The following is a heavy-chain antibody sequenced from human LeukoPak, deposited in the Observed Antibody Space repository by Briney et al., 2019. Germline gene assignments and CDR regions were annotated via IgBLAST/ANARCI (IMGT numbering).Heavy chain of an antibody. D-gene: IGHD2-2*01. V-gene: IGHV3-23*01. Sequence: GGSLRLSCAASGFTFSSYAMSWVRQAPGKGLEWVSAISGSGGSTYYADSVKGRFTISGDNSKNTLYLQMNSLRAEDTAVYYCAKGQGWYQLLHDAFDIWGQGTMVTVSS. J-gene: IGHJ3*02. CDR1: GFTFSSYA. CDR2: ISGSGGST. CDR3: AKGQGWYQLLHDAFDI.